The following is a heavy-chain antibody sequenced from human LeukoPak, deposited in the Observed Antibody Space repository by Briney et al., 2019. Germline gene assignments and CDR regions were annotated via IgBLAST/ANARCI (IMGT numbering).Heavy chain of an antibody. CDR2: IYYSECT. CDR3: ASSPIVVVPAAMLN. CDR1: GGSISSYY. J-gene: IGHJ4*02. D-gene: IGHD2-2*01. Sequence: SETLSLTCTVSGGSISSYYWSWIRQPPGKELDRIGYIYYSECTNYNSSRKSRVTISVDTSKNQFSLKLSSVTAADTAVYYCASSPIVVVPAAMLNWGQGTLATVSS. V-gene: IGHV4-59*01.